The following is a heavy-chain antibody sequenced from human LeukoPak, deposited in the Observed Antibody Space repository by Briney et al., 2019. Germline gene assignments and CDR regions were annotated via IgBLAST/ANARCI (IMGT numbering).Heavy chain of an antibody. CDR2: IIPIFGTA. CDR1: GGTFSSYA. Sequence: ASVKVSCKAPGGTFSSYAISWVRQAPGQGLGWMGGIIPIFGTASYAQKFQGRVTITADESTSTAYMELSSLRSEDTAVYYCARESGTTGASDPWGQGTLVTVSS. J-gene: IGHJ5*02. V-gene: IGHV1-69*13. CDR3: ARESGTTGASDP. D-gene: IGHD1-1*01.